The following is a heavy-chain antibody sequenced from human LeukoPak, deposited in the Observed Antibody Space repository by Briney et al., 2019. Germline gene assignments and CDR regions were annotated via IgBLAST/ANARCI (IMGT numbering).Heavy chain of an antibody. CDR3: AKDGYCSDGSCYANFFDY. V-gene: IGHV3-30*18. CDR2: ISYDGSNK. D-gene: IGHD2-15*01. Sequence: GRSLRLSCAASGFAFNRYGTHWVRQAPGKGLEWVALISYDGSNKYYADSVKGRFTISRDNSKNTLYLQTDSLRAEDTAVYYCAKDGYCSDGSCYANFFDYWGQGTLVTVSS. CDR1: GFAFNRYG. J-gene: IGHJ4*02.